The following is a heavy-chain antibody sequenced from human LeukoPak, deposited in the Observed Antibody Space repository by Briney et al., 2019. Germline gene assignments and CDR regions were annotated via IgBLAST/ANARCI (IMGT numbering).Heavy chain of an antibody. V-gene: IGHV3-48*02. Sequence: QPGGSLRLSCAASGFTFSVYSMNWVRQPPGMGLEWVSYITSNSATIQYAHSVKGRFTISRDNAKNSLSLQMNSLRDEDTAVYYCARSVGGHFDYWGQGMLVTVSS. CDR1: GFTFSVYS. CDR2: ITSNSATI. D-gene: IGHD3-16*01. CDR3: ARSVGGHFDY. J-gene: IGHJ4*02.